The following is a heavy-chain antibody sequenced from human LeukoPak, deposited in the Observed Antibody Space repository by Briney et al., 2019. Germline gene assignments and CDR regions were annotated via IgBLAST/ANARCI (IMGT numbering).Heavy chain of an antibody. CDR1: GGSFSGLY. V-gene: IGHV4-34*01. CDR2: VNHRGST. Sequence: SETLSLTCAVYGGSFSGLYWSWIRQPPGKGLEWIGEVNHRGSTNYNPSLKSRVAISVDTSNNQFSLRLSSVTAADTAVYYCARPAVDSRSNYSRVHIRGYHFDYWGQGTLVTVSS. CDR3: ARPAVDSRSNYSRVHIRGYHFDY. D-gene: IGHD3-22*01. J-gene: IGHJ4*02.